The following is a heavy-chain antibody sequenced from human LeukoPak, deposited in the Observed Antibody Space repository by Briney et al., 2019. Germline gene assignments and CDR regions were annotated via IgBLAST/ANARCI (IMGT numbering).Heavy chain of an antibody. Sequence: SQTLSLTCAISGDSVSSSSVAWNWIRQSPSRGLEWLGRTYYRSKFYNDYAISMKSRVTINADTSKNHFSLELKSVTPDDTAVYYCARDRGGPYGWLDSWGQGTLVTVSS. CDR1: GDSVSSSSVA. D-gene: IGHD2-8*02. CDR3: ARDRGGPYGWLDS. J-gene: IGHJ4*02. CDR2: TYYRSKFYN. V-gene: IGHV6-1*01.